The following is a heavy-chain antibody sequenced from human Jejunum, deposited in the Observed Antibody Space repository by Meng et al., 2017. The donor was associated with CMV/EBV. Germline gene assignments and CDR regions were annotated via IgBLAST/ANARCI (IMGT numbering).Heavy chain of an antibody. J-gene: IGHJ5*02. CDR2: ISGSGGST. CDR3: AKVVGYDFWRPNWFDP. CDR1: TFSSYA. D-gene: IGHD3-3*01. Sequence: TFSSYAMSWVRQATGKGLEWVSAISGSGGSTYYADSVKGRFTISRDNSKNTLYLQMNSLRAEDTAVYYCAKVVGYDFWRPNWFDPWGQGTLVTVSS. V-gene: IGHV3-23*01.